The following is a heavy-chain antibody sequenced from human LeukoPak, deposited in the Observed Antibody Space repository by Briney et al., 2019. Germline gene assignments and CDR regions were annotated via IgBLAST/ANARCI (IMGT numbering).Heavy chain of an antibody. CDR1: GFTFSDYY. V-gene: IGHV3-11*01. CDR2: ISSSGSSI. CDR3: AGGGYISGWYSSPDY. J-gene: IGHJ4*02. Sequence: SGGSLRLSCAASGFTFSDYYMSWIRQAPGKGLEWVSYISSSGSSIYYADSVKGRFTISRDNAKNSLFLQMNSLRAEDTAVYYCAGGGYISGWYSSPDYWGQGILVTVSS. D-gene: IGHD6-19*01.